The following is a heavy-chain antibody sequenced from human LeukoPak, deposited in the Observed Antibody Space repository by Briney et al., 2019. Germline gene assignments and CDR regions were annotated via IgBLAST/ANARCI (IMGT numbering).Heavy chain of an antibody. J-gene: IGHJ4*02. Sequence: GGSLRLSCAGSGFTFRSYAMSWVRQAPGKGLEWVSAISGSGDTTYYADSVKGRFTISRDSSKNTLYLQMSSLRAEDTAVYYCAKDPRWEKWNYGEKYFDSWGQGTLVTVSS. CDR1: GFTFRSYA. D-gene: IGHD1-7*01. CDR2: ISGSGDTT. V-gene: IGHV3-23*01. CDR3: AKDPRWEKWNYGEKYFDS.